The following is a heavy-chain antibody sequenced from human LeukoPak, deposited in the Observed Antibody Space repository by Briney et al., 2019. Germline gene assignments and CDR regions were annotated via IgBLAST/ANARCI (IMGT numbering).Heavy chain of an antibody. Sequence: PGGSLRLSCGASGFTFSSYWMSWVRQAPGKGREGVANIKQDGSEKYYVDSVKGRFTISRDNAKNSLYLQMNSLRAEDTAVYYCARTRGNKWESLGWFDPWGQGTLVTVSS. CDR2: IKQDGSEK. J-gene: IGHJ5*02. V-gene: IGHV3-7*01. D-gene: IGHD1-26*01. CDR1: GFTFSSYW. CDR3: ARTRGNKWESLGWFDP.